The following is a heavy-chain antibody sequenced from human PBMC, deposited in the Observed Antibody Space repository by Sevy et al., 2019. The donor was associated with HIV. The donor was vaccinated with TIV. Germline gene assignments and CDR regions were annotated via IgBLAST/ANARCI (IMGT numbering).Heavy chain of an antibody. Sequence: GESLKISCAASGFTFSSYWMHWVRQAPGKGLVWVSRVNSDGSSTSYADTVKGRFTISRDNAKNTLYLQKNSLRAEDTAVYYCERGAAAGTFDYWGQGTLVTVSS. CDR3: ERGAAAGTFDY. CDR2: VNSDGSST. D-gene: IGHD6-13*01. CDR1: GFTFSSYW. V-gene: IGHV3-74*01. J-gene: IGHJ4*02.